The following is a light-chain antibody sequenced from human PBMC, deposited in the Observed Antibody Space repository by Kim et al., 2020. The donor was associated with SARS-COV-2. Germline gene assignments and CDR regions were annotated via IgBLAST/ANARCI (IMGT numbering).Light chain of an antibody. J-gene: IGKJ5*01. CDR2: GAS. CDR3: QQYGRSLIT. CDR1: QSVSSSY. Sequence: EIVLTQSPGTLSLSPGERATLSCRASQSVSSSYLAWYQQKPGQAPLLLIYGASSRATGIPDRFSGSGSGTDFTLTISRLEPEDFAVYYCQQYGRSLITFGQGTRLEIK. V-gene: IGKV3-20*01.